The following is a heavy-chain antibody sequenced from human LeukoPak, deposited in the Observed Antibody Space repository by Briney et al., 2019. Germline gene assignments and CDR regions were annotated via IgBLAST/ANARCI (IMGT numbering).Heavy chain of an antibody. J-gene: IGHJ5*02. CDR1: GDIFCSDSAA. CDR3: ARSVNNWLDP. Sequence: SQTLSLTCAISGDIFCSDSAAWNWITQSPSSGLSWLGRTFYRSKWYNDYAVSVKSRITINPDTSKNQFSLQLNSVTPEDTAVYYCARSVNNWLDPWGQGTLVTVSS. CDR2: TFYRSKWYN. D-gene: IGHD2-8*01. V-gene: IGHV6-1*01.